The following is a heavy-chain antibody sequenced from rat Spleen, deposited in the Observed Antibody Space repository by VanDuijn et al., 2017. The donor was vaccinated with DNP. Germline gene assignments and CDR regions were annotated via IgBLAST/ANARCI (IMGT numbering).Heavy chain of an antibody. CDR1: GFTFSDYY. D-gene: IGHD1-11*01. CDR3: ATLYGGYVMDA. CDR2: LSYDGGST. V-gene: IGHV5-20*01. J-gene: IGHJ4*01. Sequence: EVLLVESDGGLVQPGRSLKLSCAVSGFTFSDYYMAWVRQAPAKGLEWVATLSYDGGSTYYRDSVKGRFTISRDDAKSSLYLQMDSLRSEDTATYYCATLYGGYVMDAWGQGASVTVSS.